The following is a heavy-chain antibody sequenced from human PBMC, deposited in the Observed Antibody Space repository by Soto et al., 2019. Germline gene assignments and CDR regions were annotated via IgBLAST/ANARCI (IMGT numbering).Heavy chain of an antibody. CDR1: GYSFTGYW. CDR2: SDPSDSYT. J-gene: IGHJ6*02. Sequence: PGETLKISCKGSGYSFTGYWISRFRQMPGKGLECMGRSDPSDSYTNYRPSFQSHRTIPADKSTAYSYLQGSSLKASYNAMDYVTRHEEGWNPDDYEYGMDVWGQGTTVTVSS. CDR3: TRHEEGWNPDDYEYGMDV. V-gene: IGHV5-10-1*01. D-gene: IGHD1-1*01.